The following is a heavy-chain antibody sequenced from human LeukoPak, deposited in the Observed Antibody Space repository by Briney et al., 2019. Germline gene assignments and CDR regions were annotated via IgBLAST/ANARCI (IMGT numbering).Heavy chain of an antibody. D-gene: IGHD3-9*01. CDR3: ATGRPRLRYFDWLLY. CDR1: GYTFTSYG. V-gene: IGHV1-18*01. CDR2: ISAYNGNT. Sequence: ASVKVSCKASGYTFTSYGISWVRQAPGQGLEWMGWISAYNGNTNYAQKLQGRVTMTTDTSTSTAYMELRSLRSDDTAVYYCATGRPRLRYFDWLLYWGQGTLVTVSS. J-gene: IGHJ4*02.